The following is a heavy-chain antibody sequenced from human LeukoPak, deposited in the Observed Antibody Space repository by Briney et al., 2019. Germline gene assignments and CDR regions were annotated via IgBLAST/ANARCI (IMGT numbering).Heavy chain of an antibody. J-gene: IGHJ5*02. CDR3: ATDGAGFDT. V-gene: IGHV3-11*01. CDR2: INIGGTNT. Sequence: GGSLRLSCAASGFTFNDYYMSWIRQAPGKGLEWLSYINIGGTNTHYADSVKGRFTISRDNAKKSLYLEMNNLRAEDTAVYYCATDGAGFDTWGQGVLVTVSS. CDR1: GFTFNDYY.